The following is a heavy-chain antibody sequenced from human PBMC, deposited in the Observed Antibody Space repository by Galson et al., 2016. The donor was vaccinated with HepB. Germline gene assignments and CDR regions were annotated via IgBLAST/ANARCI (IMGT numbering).Heavy chain of an antibody. D-gene: IGHD3-16*01. CDR1: GDSVPSNSAA. CDR2: TYYRSKWIN. V-gene: IGHV6-1*01. Sequence: CAISGDSVPSNSAAWNWIRSSPSRGLEWLGRTYYRSKWINDYAESVKSRITINADTYKNQFSLHLNSVTPEDTSVYYCARVGRTAYGMDVWGQGTTVTVSS. CDR3: ARVGRTAYGMDV. J-gene: IGHJ6*02.